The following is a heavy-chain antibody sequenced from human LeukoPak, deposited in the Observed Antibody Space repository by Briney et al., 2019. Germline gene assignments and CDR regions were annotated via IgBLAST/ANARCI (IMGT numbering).Heavy chain of an antibody. CDR1: GYSISSGYY. CDR3: ARGASSSSGGYYYYYMDV. J-gene: IGHJ6*03. D-gene: IGHD6-6*01. CDR2: IYDSGST. Sequence: SETLSLTCTVSGYSISSGYYWGWIRQPPGKGLEWIGSIYDSGSTYYNPSLKSRVTISVDTSKNQFSLKLSSVTAADTAVYYCARGASSSSGGYYYYYMDVWGKGTTVTVSS. V-gene: IGHV4-38-2*02.